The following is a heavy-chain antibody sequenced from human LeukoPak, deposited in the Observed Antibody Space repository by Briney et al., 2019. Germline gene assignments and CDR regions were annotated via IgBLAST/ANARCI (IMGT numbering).Heavy chain of an antibody. Sequence: GGSLRLSCAASGFTFSSYAMHWVRQAPGKGLEWVAVISYDGSNKYYADSVKGRFTISRDNSKNTLILQMNSLRAEDTAVYYCAKDREQWRVGGALDIWGQGTMVTVSS. CDR3: AKDREQWRVGGALDI. V-gene: IGHV3-30-3*01. J-gene: IGHJ3*02. CDR2: ISYDGSNK. D-gene: IGHD6-19*01. CDR1: GFTFSSYA.